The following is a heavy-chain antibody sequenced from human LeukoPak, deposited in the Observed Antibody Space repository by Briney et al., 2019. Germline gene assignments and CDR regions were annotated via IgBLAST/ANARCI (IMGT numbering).Heavy chain of an antibody. CDR3: ARDSHESLGELSTGIDY. V-gene: IGHV1-2*02. CDR1: GYTFTGYY. J-gene: IGHJ4*02. D-gene: IGHD3-16*02. Sequence: ASVKVSCKASGYTFTGYYMHWVRQAPGQGLEWMGWINPNSGGTNYAQKFQGRVTMTRGTSISTAYMELRSLRSDDTAVYYCARDSHESLGELSTGIDYWGQGTLVTVSS. CDR2: INPNSGGT.